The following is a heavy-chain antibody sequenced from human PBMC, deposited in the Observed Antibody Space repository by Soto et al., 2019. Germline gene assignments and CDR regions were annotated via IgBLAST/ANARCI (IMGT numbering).Heavy chain of an antibody. CDR1: GFTFSSYE. CDR2: ISSSGSTI. J-gene: IGHJ6*02. Sequence: GGSLRLSCAASGFTFSSYEMNWVRQAPGKGLEWVSYISSSGSTIYYADSVKGRFTISRDNAKNSLYLQMNSLRAEDTAVYYCARDLGRAAAGGTTTGYGMDVWGQGTTVTVSS. D-gene: IGHD6-13*01. CDR3: ARDLGRAAAGGTTTGYGMDV. V-gene: IGHV3-48*03.